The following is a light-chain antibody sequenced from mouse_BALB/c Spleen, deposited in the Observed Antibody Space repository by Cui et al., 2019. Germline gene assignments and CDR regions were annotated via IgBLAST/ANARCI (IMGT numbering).Light chain of an antibody. Sequence: QIVLTQSPAIMSASPGEKVTISCSASSTVSYMYWYQQKPGSSPKPWIYRTSNLASGVPARFSGSGSGTSYSLTISSMEAEDAATYYCQQYHNYPYMYTFGGGTKLEIK. J-gene: IGKJ2*01. CDR3: QQYHNYPYMYT. V-gene: IGKV4-61*01. CDR2: RTS. CDR1: STVSY.